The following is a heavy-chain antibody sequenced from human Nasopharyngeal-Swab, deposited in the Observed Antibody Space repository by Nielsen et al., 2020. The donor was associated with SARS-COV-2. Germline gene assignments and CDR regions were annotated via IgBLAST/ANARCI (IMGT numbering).Heavy chain of an antibody. V-gene: IGHV5-51*01. J-gene: IGHJ3*02. CDR3: ARQSCSGGSCYFNDAFDI. D-gene: IGHD2-15*01. CDR2: IYPGDSDT. Sequence: VRQMPGKGLEWMGIIYPGDSDTGYSPSFQGQVTISADKSISTAYLQWSSLKASDTAMYYCARQSCSGGSCYFNDAFDIWGQGTMVTVSS.